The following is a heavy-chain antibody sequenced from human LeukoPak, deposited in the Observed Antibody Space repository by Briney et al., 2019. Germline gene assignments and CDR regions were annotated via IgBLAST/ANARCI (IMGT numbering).Heavy chain of an antibody. V-gene: IGHV1-69*05. CDR3: ARDRIQLWSNWFDP. J-gene: IGHJ5*02. Sequence: GSSVKVSCKASVGTFSSYAISWVRQAPGQGLEWMGRIIPIFGTANYAQKFQGRGTITTDESTSTAYMELSSLRSEDTAVYYCARDRIQLWSNWFDPWGQGTLVTVSS. CDR2: IIPIFGTA. D-gene: IGHD5-18*01. CDR1: VGTFSSYA.